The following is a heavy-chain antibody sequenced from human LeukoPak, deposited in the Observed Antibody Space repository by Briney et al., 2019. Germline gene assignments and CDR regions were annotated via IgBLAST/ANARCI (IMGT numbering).Heavy chain of an antibody. CDR3: ARGPEYYYGSGSYFDY. Sequence: ASVKVSCKASGYTFTGYYMHWVRQAPGQGLEWMGWINPNSGGTNYAQKFQGRVTMTRDTSISTAYMELSRLRSDDTAVYYCARGPEYYYGSGSYFDYWGQGTLVTVSS. CDR2: INPNSGGT. D-gene: IGHD3-10*01. CDR1: GYTFTGYY. J-gene: IGHJ4*02. V-gene: IGHV1-2*02.